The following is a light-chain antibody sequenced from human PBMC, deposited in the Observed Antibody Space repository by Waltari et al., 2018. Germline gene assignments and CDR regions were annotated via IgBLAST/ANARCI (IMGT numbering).Light chain of an antibody. Sequence: ETVVTQSPDTLSVSPGERATLSCRTSQTIGRSLAWYQQTPGQAPRLVIYGASIRATGIPARFSGSGSETEFALTISGLQSEDFAVYYCQQYNNWPPGTFGQGTKVEI. V-gene: IGKV3-15*01. CDR3: QQYNNWPPGT. J-gene: IGKJ1*01. CDR2: GAS. CDR1: QTIGRS.